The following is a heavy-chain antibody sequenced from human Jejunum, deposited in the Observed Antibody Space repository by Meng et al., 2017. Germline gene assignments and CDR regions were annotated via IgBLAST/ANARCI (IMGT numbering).Heavy chain of an antibody. CDR3: ARKGGTYSTGHFPHFDY. V-gene: IGHV4-4*02. Sequence: QGQRPGPGPGLVKPSGTLSLTCAVSGDSISSDNWWSWVRQPPGKGPEWIGDIFRTGTSNYSPSLRSRVAIYMDKSKNQFSLSLNSVTAADTAVYYCARKGGTYSTGHFPHFDYWGQGTLVTVSS. CDR2: IFRTGTS. D-gene: IGHD6-19*01. CDR1: GDSISSDNW. J-gene: IGHJ4*02.